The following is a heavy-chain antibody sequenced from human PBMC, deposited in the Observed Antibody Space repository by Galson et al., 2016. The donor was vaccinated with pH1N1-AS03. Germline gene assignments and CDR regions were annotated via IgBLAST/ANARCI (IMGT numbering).Heavy chain of an antibody. D-gene: IGHD3-22*01. CDR1: GFTFSTYA. J-gene: IGHJ4*02. Sequence: SLRLSCAASGFTFSTYAMSWVRQAQGMGLEWISFIGSSSSYTNYADSVKGRFTISRDNAKNSLFLQMNSLRAEDTAVYYCARSGDYYDSSGYYWGQQYYFDYWGQGTLVTVSS. CDR2: IGSSSSYT. CDR3: ARSGDYYDSSGYYWGQQYYFDY. V-gene: IGHV3-11*06.